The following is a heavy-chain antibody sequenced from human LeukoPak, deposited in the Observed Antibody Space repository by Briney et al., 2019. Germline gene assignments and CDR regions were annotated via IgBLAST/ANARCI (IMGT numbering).Heavy chain of an antibody. V-gene: IGHV6-1*01. J-gene: IGHJ3*02. Sequence: SQTLSLTCAISGDSVSSNSAAWNWIRQSPSRGLEWLGRTYYRSKWYNDYAVSVKSRITINPDTSKNQFSLQLNSVTPEDTAVYYCAREGYSSSWYGDAFDIWGQGTMVTVSS. CDR2: TYYRSKWYN. CDR3: AREGYSSSWYGDAFDI. CDR1: GDSVSSNSAA. D-gene: IGHD6-13*01.